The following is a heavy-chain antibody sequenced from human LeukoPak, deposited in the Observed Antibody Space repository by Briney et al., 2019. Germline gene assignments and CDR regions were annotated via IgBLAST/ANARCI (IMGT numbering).Heavy chain of an antibody. Sequence: SETLSLTCTVSGYSISSGYYWGWIRQPPGKGLEWIGSIYHSGSTYYNPSLKSRVTISVDTSKNQLSLKLSSVTAADTAVYYCARDNIVVVAATKAYYFDYWGQGTLVTVSS. D-gene: IGHD2-15*01. CDR1: GYSISSGYY. J-gene: IGHJ4*02. V-gene: IGHV4-38-2*02. CDR3: ARDNIVVVAATKAYYFDY. CDR2: IYHSGST.